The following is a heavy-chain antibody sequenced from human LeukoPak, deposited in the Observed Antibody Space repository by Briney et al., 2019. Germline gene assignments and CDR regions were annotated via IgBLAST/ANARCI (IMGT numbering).Heavy chain of an antibody. D-gene: IGHD7-27*01. CDR2: FYNSGST. V-gene: IGHV4-4*07. CDR3: ARDSPNWGLL. Sequence: KASETLSLTCTVSGGSISGYYWSWIRQPAGKGLEWIGRFYNSGSTKYNPSLKSRVTMSIDTSKNEFYLKMTSVTAADTAVYYCARDSPNWGLLWGQGTLVTVSS. CDR1: GGSISGYY. J-gene: IGHJ4*02.